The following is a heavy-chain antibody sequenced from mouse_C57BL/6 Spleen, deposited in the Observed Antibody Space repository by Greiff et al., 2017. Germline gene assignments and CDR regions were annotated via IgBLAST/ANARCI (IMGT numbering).Heavy chain of an antibody. CDR3: SPSTTVVAVWDYYAMGY. D-gene: IGHD1-1*01. CDR2: IDPEDGET. Sequence: VQLQQSGAELVKPGASVKLSCTASGFNIKDYYMHWVKQRTEQGLEWIGRIDPEDGETKYAPKFQGKATITADKSSNTAYLQLSSLTSEDTAVYYCSPSTTVVAVWDYYAMGYWGQGTSVTVSS. V-gene: IGHV14-2*01. J-gene: IGHJ4*01. CDR1: GFNIKDYY.